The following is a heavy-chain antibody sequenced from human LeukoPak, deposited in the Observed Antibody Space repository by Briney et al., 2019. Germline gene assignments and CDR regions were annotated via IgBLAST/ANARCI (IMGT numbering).Heavy chain of an antibody. CDR1: GGSIRRDY. Sequence: SETLSLTCTVAGGSIRRDYWSWSRQPPGEGLRWVGYIYISVSTNYNPSLKSRVTISVDTSKNQLSLKLRSVTAADTAVYYCARHAIPYYYDRSGYPHYFASWGPGTLVTVSS. J-gene: IGHJ4*02. D-gene: IGHD3-22*01. CDR2: IYISVST. V-gene: IGHV4-4*09. CDR3: ARHAIPYYYDRSGYPHYFAS.